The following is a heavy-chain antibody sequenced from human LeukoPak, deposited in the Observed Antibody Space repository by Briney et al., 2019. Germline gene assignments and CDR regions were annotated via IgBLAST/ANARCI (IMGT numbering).Heavy chain of an antibody. CDR2: INHSGST. CDR1: GGSFSGYY. D-gene: IGHD3-10*01. V-gene: IGHV4-34*01. Sequence: PSETLSLTCAVYGGSFSGYYWSWIRQPPGKGLEWIGEINHSGSTNYNPSLKSRVTISVDTSKNQFSLKLSSVTAADTAVYYCARGRPQTYYYGSGSYYSSFRGPYYFDYWGQGTLVTVSS. CDR3: ARGRPQTYYYGSGSYYSSFRGPYYFDY. J-gene: IGHJ4*02.